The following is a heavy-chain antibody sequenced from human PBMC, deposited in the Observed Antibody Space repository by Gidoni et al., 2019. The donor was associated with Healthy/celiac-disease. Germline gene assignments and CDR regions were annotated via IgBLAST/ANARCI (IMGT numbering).Heavy chain of an antibody. V-gene: IGHV3-21*01. D-gene: IGHD5-18*01. CDR1: GFPFSSYS. CDR2: ISSSSSYI. J-gene: IGHJ3*02. Sequence: EVQLVESGGGLVKPGGSLRLSCAASGFPFSSYSMNWVRQAPGKGLEWVSSISSSSSYIYYADSVKGRFTISRDNAKNSLYLQMNSLRAEDTAVYYCARVRVQLWSYDAFDIWGQGTMVTVSS. CDR3: ARVRVQLWSYDAFDI.